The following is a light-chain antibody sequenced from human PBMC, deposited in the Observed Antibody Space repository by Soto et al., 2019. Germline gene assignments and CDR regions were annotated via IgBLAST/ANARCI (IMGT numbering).Light chain of an antibody. Sequence: DIRLSQTPASLSFSLVYTVTITCRASQSIRSLLAWYQQKPGKAPKVLIYDASSLGSGVPSRFSGSGSGTEFTLTISSLQPDDFATYFCQQYQHYSTLGQGSRLEI. J-gene: IGKJ5*01. CDR3: QQYQHYST. CDR1: QSIRSL. V-gene: IGKV1-5*01. CDR2: DAS.